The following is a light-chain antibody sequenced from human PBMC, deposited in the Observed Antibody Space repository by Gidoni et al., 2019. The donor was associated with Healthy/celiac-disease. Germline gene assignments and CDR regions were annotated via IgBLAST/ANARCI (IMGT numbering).Light chain of an antibody. J-gene: IGKJ1*01. Sequence: DIQMTQSPSTLSASVGDRVTLTCRASQSISSWLAWYQQKPGKAPKLLIYKASSLESGVPSRFSGSGSGTEFTLTISSLQPDDFATYYCQQYRTFGQXTKVEIK. CDR1: QSISSW. CDR2: KAS. V-gene: IGKV1-5*03. CDR3: QQYRT.